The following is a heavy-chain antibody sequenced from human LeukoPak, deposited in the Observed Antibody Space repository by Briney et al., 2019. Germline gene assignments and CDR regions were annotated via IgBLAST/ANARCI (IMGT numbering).Heavy chain of an antibody. CDR2: ISYDGSNK. J-gene: IGHJ5*02. D-gene: IGHD2-2*01. V-gene: IGHV3-30*03. CDR3: ARDDCSSISCYHNWFDP. Sequence: GGSLRLSCAASGFTFSSYGMHWVRQAPGKGLEWVAVISYDGSNKYYADSVKGRFTISRDNSKNTLYLQMNSLRAEDTAVYYCARDDCSSISCYHNWFDPWGQGTLVTVSS. CDR1: GFTFSSYG.